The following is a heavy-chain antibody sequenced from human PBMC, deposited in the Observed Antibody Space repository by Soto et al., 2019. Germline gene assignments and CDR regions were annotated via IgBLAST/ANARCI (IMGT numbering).Heavy chain of an antibody. CDR3: ARRAETNGWNGFGADKYYFDF. J-gene: IGHJ4*02. Sequence: GASVEVSCVASGYTFTSYDIYLVRYATRQGLEWMGWMNPSTGNSGYAQKFQGRVTMTSDTSITTAHMELSSLRSEDTAVYYCARRAETNGWNGFGADKYYFDFWGQGTLVSVS. V-gene: IGHV1-8*01. D-gene: IGHD1-1*01. CDR1: GYTFTSYD. CDR2: MNPSTGNS.